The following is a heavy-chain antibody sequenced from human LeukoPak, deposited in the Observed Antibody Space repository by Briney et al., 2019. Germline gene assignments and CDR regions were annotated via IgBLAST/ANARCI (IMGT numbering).Heavy chain of an antibody. CDR3: ARVRKDIVVVPGAMRNTYYFDY. V-gene: IGHV3-30*03. CDR2: ISYDGSNK. CDR1: GFTFSSYG. D-gene: IGHD2-2*01. J-gene: IGHJ4*02. Sequence: GGSLRLSCAASGFTFSSYGMHWVRQAPGKGLEWVAVISYDGSNKYYADSVKGRFTISRDNSKSTLYLQMNSLRAEDTAVYYCARVRKDIVVVPGAMRNTYYFDYWGQGTLVTVSS.